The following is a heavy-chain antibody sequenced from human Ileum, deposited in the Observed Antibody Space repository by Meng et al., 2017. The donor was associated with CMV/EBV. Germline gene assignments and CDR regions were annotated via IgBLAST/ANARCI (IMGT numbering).Heavy chain of an antibody. J-gene: IGHJ4*02. CDR2: VFYTGDY. Sequence: ESLKISCAASGFTFSSYWMSWVRQAPGKGLEWVGYVFYTGDYNYNPALESRVSMSVDTSQKQFSLNLSAVTAADTAVYYCASHRYAANYYSDYWAQGMLVTVSS. CDR3: ASHRYAANYYSDY. CDR1: GFTFSSYW. D-gene: IGHD3-16*01. V-gene: IGHV4-59*01.